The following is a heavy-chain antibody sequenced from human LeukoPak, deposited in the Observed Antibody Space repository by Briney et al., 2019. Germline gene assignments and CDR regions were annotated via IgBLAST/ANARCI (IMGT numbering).Heavy chain of an antibody. J-gene: IGHJ6*03. Sequence: GGSLRLSCAASGFTFSSYAMSWVRQAPGKGLEWVSAISGSGGSTYYADSVKGWFTISRDNSKNTLYLQMNSLRAEDTAVYYCAKNVPQYQLLWAYMDVWGKGTTVTVSS. CDR3: AKNVPQYQLLWAYMDV. D-gene: IGHD2-2*01. V-gene: IGHV3-23*01. CDR1: GFTFSSYA. CDR2: ISGSGGST.